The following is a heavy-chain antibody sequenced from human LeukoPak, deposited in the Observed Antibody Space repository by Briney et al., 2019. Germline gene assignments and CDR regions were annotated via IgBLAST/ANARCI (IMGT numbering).Heavy chain of an antibody. Sequence: GGSLRLSCAASGFTFSSYSMNWVRQAPGKGLEWVSSISSSSSSIYYADSVKGRFTISRDNAKNSLYLQMNSLRAEDTAVYYCATAPDGSYYYGLDVWGQGTTVTVSS. CDR2: ISSSSSSI. CDR1: GFTFSSYS. D-gene: IGHD3-10*01. CDR3: ATAPDGSYYYGLDV. V-gene: IGHV3-21*01. J-gene: IGHJ6*02.